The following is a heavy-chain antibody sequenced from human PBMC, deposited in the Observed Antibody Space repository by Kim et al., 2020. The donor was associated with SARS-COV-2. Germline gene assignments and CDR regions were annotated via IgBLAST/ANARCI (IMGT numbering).Heavy chain of an antibody. CDR1: GFTFSHFA. CDR2: ISGNGDNT. V-gene: IGHV3-23*01. Sequence: GGSLRLSCSASGFTFSHFAMSWARQAPGMGPEWVSAISGNGDNTYYAESVKGRFTISRDNSRNTLSLQMNSLRVEDTAIYYCARGLVWLDPWGQGTQVTVSS. CDR3: ARGLVWLDP. J-gene: IGHJ5*02.